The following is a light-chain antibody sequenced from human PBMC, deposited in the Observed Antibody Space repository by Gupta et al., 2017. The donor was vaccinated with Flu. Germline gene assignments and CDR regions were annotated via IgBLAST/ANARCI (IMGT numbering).Light chain of an antibody. CDR2: SNN. CDR1: SSNIGSNS. V-gene: IGLV1-44*01. CDR3: AALDDSLNGQV. J-gene: IGLJ2*01. Sequence: SVLTQPPSASGTPGQRVTISCSGSSSNIGSNSVNWYQQLPRTAPRLLIYSNNRRPSGVPDRFSGSKSGTSASLAISGLQAEDEADYYCAALDDSLNGQVFGGGTKVTVL.